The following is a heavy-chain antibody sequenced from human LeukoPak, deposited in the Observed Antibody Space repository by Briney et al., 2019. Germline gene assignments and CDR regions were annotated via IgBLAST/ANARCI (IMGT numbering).Heavy chain of an antibody. CDR1: GGSISSYY. D-gene: IGHD6-13*01. J-gene: IGHJ5*02. CDR2: IYYSGST. CDR3: ARAGAAAGWFDP. V-gene: IGHV4-59*12. Sequence: SETLSLTCTVSGGSISSYYWSWIRQPPGKGLEWIGYIYYSGSTNYNPSLKSRVTISVDTSKNQFSLKLSSVTAADTAVYYCARAGAAAGWFDPWGQGTLVTVSS.